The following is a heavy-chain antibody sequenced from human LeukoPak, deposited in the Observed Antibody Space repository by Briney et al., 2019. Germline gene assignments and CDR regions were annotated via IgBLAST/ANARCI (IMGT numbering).Heavy chain of an antibody. CDR2: IYTSGST. D-gene: IGHD3-9*01. V-gene: IGHV4-61*02. CDR3: ARGRRYFDWLLSNDAFDI. J-gene: IGHJ3*02. CDR1: GGSISSGSYY. Sequence: TLSLTCTVSGGSISSGSYYWSWIRQPAGKGLEWIGRIYTSGSTNYNPSLKSRVTISVDTSKNQFSLKLSSVTAADTAVYYCARGRRYFDWLLSNDAFDIWGQGTMVTVSS.